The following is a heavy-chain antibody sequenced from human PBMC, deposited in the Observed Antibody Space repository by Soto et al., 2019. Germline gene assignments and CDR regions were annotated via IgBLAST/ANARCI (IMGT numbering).Heavy chain of an antibody. CDR3: ASGGPRTYYYDSSGYSSLDY. D-gene: IGHD3-22*01. Sequence: GGSLRLSCAASGFTFSSYARHWVRQAPGKGLEWVAVISYDGSNKYYADSVKGRFTISRDNSKNTLYLQMNSLRAEDTAVYYCASGGPRTYYYDSSGYSSLDYWGQGTLVTVSS. J-gene: IGHJ4*02. CDR1: GFTFSSYA. V-gene: IGHV3-30-3*01. CDR2: ISYDGSNK.